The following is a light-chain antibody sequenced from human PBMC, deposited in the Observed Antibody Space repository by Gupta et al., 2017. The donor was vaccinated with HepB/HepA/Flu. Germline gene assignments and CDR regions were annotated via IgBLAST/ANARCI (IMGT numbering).Light chain of an antibody. CDR2: DAS. CDR1: QSVSSC. V-gene: IGKV3-11*01. CDR3: QQRSNWPRLT. Sequence: EFFLTHPPSTLSLSPGERATISCRASQSVSSCLAWYQQKPGQAPRLLIYDASNRATGIPARFSGSGSGTDFTLTISSLVPEDFAVYYCQQRSNWPRLTFGQGTRLEIK. J-gene: IGKJ5*01.